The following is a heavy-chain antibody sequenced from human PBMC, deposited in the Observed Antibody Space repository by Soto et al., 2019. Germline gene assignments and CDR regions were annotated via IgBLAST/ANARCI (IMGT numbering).Heavy chain of an antibody. Sequence: QVQLQESGPGLVKPSQTLSLTCTVSGGSISSGDYYWSWIRQPPGKGLEWIGYIYYSGSTYYNPSLKGRVTISVDTSKNQFSLKLSSVTAADTAVYYCARTAMTTVGTFDYWGQGTLVTVSS. CDR3: ARTAMTTVGTFDY. J-gene: IGHJ4*02. CDR1: GGSISSGDYY. D-gene: IGHD4-17*01. CDR2: IYYSGST. V-gene: IGHV4-30-4*01.